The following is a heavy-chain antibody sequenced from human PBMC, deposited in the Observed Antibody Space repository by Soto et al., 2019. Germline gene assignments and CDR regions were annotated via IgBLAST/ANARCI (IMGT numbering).Heavy chain of an antibody. D-gene: IGHD6-13*01. Sequence: EVQLVESGGGLVQPGRSLRLSCAAYGFTFDDYAMHWVRQAPGKGLEWVSSISRNSGSIGYADSVKGRFTISRDNAKNSLYLQMNSLRAEDTALYYCAKGGSSSWLRDGFDIWGQGTMVTVSS. CDR1: GFTFDDYA. CDR3: AKGGSSSWLRDGFDI. CDR2: ISRNSGSI. J-gene: IGHJ3*02. V-gene: IGHV3-9*01.